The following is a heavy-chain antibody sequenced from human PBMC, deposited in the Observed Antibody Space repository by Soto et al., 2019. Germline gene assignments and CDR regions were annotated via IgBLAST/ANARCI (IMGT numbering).Heavy chain of an antibody. D-gene: IGHD6-19*01. Sequence: QVHLVQSGAEVKKPGASVKVSCKASGYTFTNYAMHWVRQAPGHRLEWMGWINAGNGNTKYSQKFQGRVTLTRDTYANTAYMELSSLRSEDTAVYYCARASGWYLDYWGQGTLVTVSS. CDR3: ARASGWYLDY. J-gene: IGHJ4*02. CDR2: INAGNGNT. CDR1: GYTFTNYA. V-gene: IGHV1-3*01.